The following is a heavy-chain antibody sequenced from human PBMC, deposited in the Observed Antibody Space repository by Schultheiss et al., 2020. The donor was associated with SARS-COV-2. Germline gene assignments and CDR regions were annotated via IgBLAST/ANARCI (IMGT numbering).Heavy chain of an antibody. Sequence: SVKVSCKASGYTFTSYDINWVRQAPGQGLEWMGGIIPIFGTANYAQKFQGRVTITADESTSTAYMELRSLRSDDTAVYYCARGGYCSGGSCYSWAFDIWGQGTMVTVSS. CDR2: IIPIFGTA. D-gene: IGHD2-15*01. J-gene: IGHJ3*02. CDR1: GYTFTSYD. CDR3: ARGGYCSGGSCYSWAFDI. V-gene: IGHV1-69*13.